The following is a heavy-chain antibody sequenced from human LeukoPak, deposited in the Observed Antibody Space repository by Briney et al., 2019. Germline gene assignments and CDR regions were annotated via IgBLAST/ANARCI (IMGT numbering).Heavy chain of an antibody. CDR3: ARGRGYCSSTTCYEAFDI. J-gene: IGHJ3*02. Sequence: GGSLRLSCAASGFTVSSNYMSWVRQAPGEGLEWVSLIYSGGSTYYADSVKGRFTVSRDNSKDPLYLQMNSLRAEDTAVYYCARGRGYCSSTTCYEAFDIWGQGTMVTVSS. V-gene: IGHV3-66*02. CDR2: IYSGGST. CDR1: GFTVSSNY. D-gene: IGHD2-2*01.